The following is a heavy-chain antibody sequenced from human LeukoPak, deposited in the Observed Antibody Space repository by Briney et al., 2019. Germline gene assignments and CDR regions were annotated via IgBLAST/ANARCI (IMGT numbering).Heavy chain of an antibody. Sequence: SVKVSCKASGGTFSSYAISWVRQAPGQGLEWMGGIIPIFGTANYAQKFQGRVTITTDESTSTAYMELSSLRSEDTAVYYCARDYYDSSAPGAFDIWGQGTMVTVSS. CDR2: IIPIFGTA. CDR1: GGTFSSYA. J-gene: IGHJ3*02. CDR3: ARDYYDSSAPGAFDI. V-gene: IGHV1-69*05. D-gene: IGHD3-22*01.